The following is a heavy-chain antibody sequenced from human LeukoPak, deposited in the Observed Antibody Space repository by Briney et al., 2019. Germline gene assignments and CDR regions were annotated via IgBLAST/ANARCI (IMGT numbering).Heavy chain of an antibody. J-gene: IGHJ3*02. CDR3: AREYNYYDSSGWDAFEI. Sequence: KASETLSLTCTVSGGSISTYYWNWIRQPPGKGLEWIGYIYYSGSTNYNPSLTGRVTISVDTSKNQFSLKLSSVTAADTAVYYCAREYNYYDSSGWDAFEICGQGTMVTVSS. CDR1: GGSISTYY. D-gene: IGHD3-22*01. V-gene: IGHV4-59*01. CDR2: IYYSGST.